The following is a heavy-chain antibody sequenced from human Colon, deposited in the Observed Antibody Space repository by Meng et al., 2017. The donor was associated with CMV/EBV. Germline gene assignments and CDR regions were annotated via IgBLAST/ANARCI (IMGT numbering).Heavy chain of an antibody. CDR3: ARGKNYYDSSGYRKGLDY. D-gene: IGHD3-22*01. V-gene: IGHV1-2*02. Sequence: QPVEFGAHAKKPGAPLKVSCNTHGSPFTDNDMHWVRQAPGQGLECMGWINPNSGGTNYAQKFQGRVTMTRDTSISTAYMELSRLRSDDTAVYYCARGKNYYDSSGYRKGLDYWGQGTLVTVSS. J-gene: IGHJ4*02. CDR2: INPNSGGT. CDR1: GSPFTDND.